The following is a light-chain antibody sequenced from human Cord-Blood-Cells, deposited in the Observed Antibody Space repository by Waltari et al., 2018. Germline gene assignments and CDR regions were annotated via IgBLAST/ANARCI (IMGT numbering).Light chain of an antibody. Sequence: QSALTQPRSVSGSPGRSVTLSCTGTSSNVGGYNYVSWYQQHPGKAPKLMIYDVSKRPSGVPDRFSDSKSGNTASLTISGLQAEDEADYYCCSYAGSYNVVFGGGTKLTVL. CDR2: DVS. J-gene: IGLJ2*01. CDR1: SSNVGGYNY. CDR3: CSYAGSYNVV. V-gene: IGLV2-11*01.